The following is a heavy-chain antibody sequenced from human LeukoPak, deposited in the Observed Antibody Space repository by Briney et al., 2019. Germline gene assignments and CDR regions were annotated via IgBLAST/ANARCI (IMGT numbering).Heavy chain of an antibody. CDR1: GFTFSSYS. D-gene: IGHD3-9*01. V-gene: IGHV3-21*01. Sequence: GSLRLSCAASGFTFSSYSMNWVRQVPGKGLEWVSFISSSSSYIYYADSVQGRFTISRDNAKNSLYLQMNSLRAEDTAVYYCARAAIFGRFDPWGQGTLVTVSS. J-gene: IGHJ5*02. CDR2: ISSSSSYI. CDR3: ARAAIFGRFDP.